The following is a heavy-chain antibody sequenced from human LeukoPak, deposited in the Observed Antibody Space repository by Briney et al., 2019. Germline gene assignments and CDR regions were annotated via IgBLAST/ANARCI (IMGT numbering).Heavy chain of an antibody. CDR2: IRYDGSNK. J-gene: IGHJ4*02. CDR1: GFTFSSYG. V-gene: IGHV3-30*02. D-gene: IGHD3-3*01. CDR3: AKWTLTIVGVVKDY. Sequence: GGSLRLSCAASGFTFSSYGMHCVRQAPGKGLEWVAFIRYDGSNKYYADSVKGRFTISRDNSKNTLSLQMNRLRAEDTAVYYCAKWTLTIVGVVKDYWGQGTLVTVSS.